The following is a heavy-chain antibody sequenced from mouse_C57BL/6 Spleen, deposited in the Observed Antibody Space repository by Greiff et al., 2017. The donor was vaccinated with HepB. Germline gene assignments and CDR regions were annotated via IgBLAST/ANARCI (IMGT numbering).Heavy chain of an antibody. J-gene: IGHJ2*01. Sequence: QVQLQQPGAELVKPGASVKLSCKASGYTFTSYWMHWVKQRPGQGLEWIGMIHPNSGSTNYNEKFKSKATLTVDKSSSTANMQLSRLTSEDSAVYYCASPLNYGLDYWGQGTTLTVSS. CDR3: ASPLNYGLDY. V-gene: IGHV1-64*01. CDR2: IHPNSGST. CDR1: GYTFTSYW. D-gene: IGHD1-2*01.